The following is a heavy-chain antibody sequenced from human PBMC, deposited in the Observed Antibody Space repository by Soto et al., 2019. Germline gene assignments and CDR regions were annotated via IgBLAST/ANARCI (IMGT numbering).Heavy chain of an antibody. CDR2: INAGNGNT. CDR3: ARGSPVPAAILNTQNNWFDP. CDR1: GYTFTSYA. Sequence: ASVKVSCKASGYTFTSYAMHWVRQAPGQRLEWMGWINAGNGNTKYSQKFQGRVTITRDTSASTAYMELSSLRSEDTAVYYCARGSPVPAAILNTQNNWFDPWGQGTLVTVSS. J-gene: IGHJ5*02. V-gene: IGHV1-3*01. D-gene: IGHD2-2*01.